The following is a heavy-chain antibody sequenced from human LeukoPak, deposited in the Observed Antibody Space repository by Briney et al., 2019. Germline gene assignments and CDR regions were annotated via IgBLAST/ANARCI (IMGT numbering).Heavy chain of an antibody. V-gene: IGHV4-59*08. CDR3: ARAVGVGRGTYFDL. Sequence: KPSETLSLTCTVSGCSISSYYWSCIRQPPGKGLEWIGYISYSGSSNYNPSLKSRVTISVDTSKNQFSLKLSSVTAADTAVHYCARAVGVGRGTYFDLWGRGTLVTVSS. CDR1: GCSISSYY. CDR2: ISYSGSS. D-gene: IGHD1-1*01. J-gene: IGHJ2*01.